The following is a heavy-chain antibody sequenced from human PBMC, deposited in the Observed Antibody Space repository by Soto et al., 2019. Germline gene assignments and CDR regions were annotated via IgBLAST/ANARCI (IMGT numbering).Heavy chain of an antibody. D-gene: IGHD3-10*01. CDR1: XXAFSXYX. CDR2: NLPLFNIS. Sequence: KKPGSXVXXSXXXXXXAFSXYXXXXXXXXPGQGLXWMGGNLPLFNISNYAQKFQGRVTITADEPTSTAYMDLSNLTSEDTAVYYCARRRLGYGSWYFDLWGRGTLITVSS. V-gene: IGHV1-69*01. J-gene: IGHJ2*01. CDR3: ARRRLGYGSWYFDL.